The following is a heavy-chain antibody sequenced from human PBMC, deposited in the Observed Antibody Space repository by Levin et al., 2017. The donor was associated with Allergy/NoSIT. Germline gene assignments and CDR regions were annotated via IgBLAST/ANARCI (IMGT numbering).Heavy chain of an antibody. Sequence: SETLSLTCTVSGSSFSGGFHWGWIRQPPGKGLELIGSIYHNGNTNHNPSLKSRVTISLDTSKNQFSLNLSSVTAADTAVYYCARAVGVVIPAAIDYWGQGNLVTVSS. V-gene: IGHV4-38-2*02. CDR2: IYHNGNT. D-gene: IGHD3-3*01. J-gene: IGHJ4*02. CDR3: ARAVGVVIPAAIDY. CDR1: GSSFSGGFH.